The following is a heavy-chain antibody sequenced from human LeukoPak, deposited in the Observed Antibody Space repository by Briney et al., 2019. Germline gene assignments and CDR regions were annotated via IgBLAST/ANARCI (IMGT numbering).Heavy chain of an antibody. D-gene: IGHD6-13*01. CDR1: GYSISSGYY. CDR2: IYHSGST. Sequence: SETLSLTCTVSGYSISSGYYWGWIRQPPGKGLEWIGSIYHSGSTYYNPSLKSRVTISVDTSKNQFSLKLSFVTAADAAVYYCARAPDYSSSWNVGYWYFDLWGRGTLVTVSS. CDR3: ARAPDYSSSWNVGYWYFDL. J-gene: IGHJ2*01. V-gene: IGHV4-38-2*02.